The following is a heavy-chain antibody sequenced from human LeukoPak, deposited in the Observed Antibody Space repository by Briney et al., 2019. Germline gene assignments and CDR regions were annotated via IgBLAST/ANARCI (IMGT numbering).Heavy chain of an antibody. V-gene: IGHV4-59*01. Sequence: SETLSLTCTVSGGSISSYYWSWIRQPPGKGLEWIGYIYYSGSTNYNPSLKSRVTISVDTSKNQFSLKLSSVTAADTAGYYCARSVEGYCSGDNCYYYYYYMDVWGKGTTVTVSS. CDR1: GGSISSYY. CDR3: ARSVEGYCSGDNCYYYYYYMDV. CDR2: IYYSGST. D-gene: IGHD2-15*01. J-gene: IGHJ6*03.